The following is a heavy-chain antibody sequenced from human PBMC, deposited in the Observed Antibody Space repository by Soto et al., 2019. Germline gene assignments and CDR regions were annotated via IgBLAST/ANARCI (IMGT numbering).Heavy chain of an antibody. Sequence: QVQLVQSGAEVKKPGASVKVSCKASGYTFTSSGFSWVRQAPGQGLEWMAWISAYNGETHYAQKFQGRVTMTTDTSTSKSYMELRSLRSDDTAVYYGARDSGSYMYVSDWGQGTLVTVSS. CDR2: ISAYNGET. CDR3: ARDSGSYMYVSD. J-gene: IGHJ4*02. V-gene: IGHV1-18*01. D-gene: IGHD1-26*01. CDR1: GYTFTSSG.